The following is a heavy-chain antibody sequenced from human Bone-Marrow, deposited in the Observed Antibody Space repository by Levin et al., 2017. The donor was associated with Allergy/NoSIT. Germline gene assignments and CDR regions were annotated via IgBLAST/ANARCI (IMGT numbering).Heavy chain of an antibody. J-gene: IGHJ4*02. D-gene: IGHD3-22*01. CDR2: INPNSGGT. Sequence: ASVKVSCKASGYTFTGYYMHWVRQAPGQGLEWMGWINPNSGGTNYAQKFQGRVTMTRDTSISTAYMELSRLRSDDTAVYYCAREYYDSSGGGIDYWGQGTLVTVSS. V-gene: IGHV1-2*02. CDR3: AREYYDSSGGGIDY. CDR1: GYTFTGYY.